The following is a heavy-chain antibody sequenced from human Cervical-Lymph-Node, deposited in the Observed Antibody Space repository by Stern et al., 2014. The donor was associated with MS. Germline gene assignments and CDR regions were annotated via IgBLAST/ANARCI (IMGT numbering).Heavy chain of an antibody. J-gene: IGHJ3*02. D-gene: IGHD2-15*01. CDR2: ISAYNCNK. V-gene: IGHV1-18*01. CDR1: GYTFTSYG. Sequence: QVQLVQSGAEVKKPGASAQVSCKASGYTFTSYGISWVRQATGKGLERKGWISAYNCNKSDAQKLQVRGAMATGTSTSTAYMELRSLRSDDTAVYHCARGLLGSENAFDIWGQGTMVTVSS. CDR3: ARGLLGSENAFDI.